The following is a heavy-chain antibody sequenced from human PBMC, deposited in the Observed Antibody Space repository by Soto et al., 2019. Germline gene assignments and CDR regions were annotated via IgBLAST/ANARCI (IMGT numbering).Heavy chain of an antibody. Sequence: ASVKVSCKASGYTFTIYYMHWVRQAPGQGLEWMGWINPNSGGTIYPQKFQGRVTMTWDTSISTAYMALTRLRSDDTAVYYCARDLAKGCGSAGFDYWGQGTLVTVSS. V-gene: IGHV1-2*02. CDR2: INPNSGGT. J-gene: IGHJ4*02. CDR3: ARDLAKGCGSAGFDY. D-gene: IGHD1-26*01. CDR1: GYTFTIYY.